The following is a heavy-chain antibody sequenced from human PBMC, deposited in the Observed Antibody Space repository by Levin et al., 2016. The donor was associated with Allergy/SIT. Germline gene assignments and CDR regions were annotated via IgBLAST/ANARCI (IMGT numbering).Heavy chain of an antibody. CDR1: GYTFTSYA. Sequence: ASVKVSCKASGYTFTSYAMHWVRQAPGQRLEWMGWINAGNGNTKYSQKFQGRVTITRDTSASTAYMELSSLRSEDTAVYYCARDRSIAAAGAFYYGMDIWGQGTTVTVSS. CDR2: INAGNGNT. J-gene: IGHJ6*02. CDR3: ARDRSIAAAGAFYYGMDI. V-gene: IGHV1-3*01. D-gene: IGHD6-13*01.